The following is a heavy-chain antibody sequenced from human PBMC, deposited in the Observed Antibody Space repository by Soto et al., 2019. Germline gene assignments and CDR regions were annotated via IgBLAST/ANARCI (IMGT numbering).Heavy chain of an antibody. CDR3: ARDPFDSP. J-gene: IGHJ5*02. V-gene: IGHV3-30*03. CDR1: GFTFSDYG. Sequence: PGGSLRLSCAASGFTFSDYGMSWVRQAPGKGLEWVAVISYDGSNKYYADSVKGRFTISRDNSKNTLYLQMNSLRAEDTAVYYCARDPFDSPWGQGTLVTVSS. CDR2: ISYDGSNK.